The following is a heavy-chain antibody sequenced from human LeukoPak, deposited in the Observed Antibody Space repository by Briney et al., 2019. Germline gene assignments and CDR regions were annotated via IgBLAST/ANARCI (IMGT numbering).Heavy chain of an antibody. Sequence: PGGSLRLSCAASGFTFSTHWMYWVRQAPGRELVWVSRISGDGSMTSYADSVKGRFTISRDNAKDTLYLQMTSLRVEDTAVCSCASLLTPYHGSGGGGMDVWGQGTTVTVSS. J-gene: IGHJ6*02. V-gene: IGHV3-74*01. CDR2: ISGDGSMT. CDR3: ASLLTPYHGSGGGGMDV. D-gene: IGHD3-10*01. CDR1: GFTFSTHW.